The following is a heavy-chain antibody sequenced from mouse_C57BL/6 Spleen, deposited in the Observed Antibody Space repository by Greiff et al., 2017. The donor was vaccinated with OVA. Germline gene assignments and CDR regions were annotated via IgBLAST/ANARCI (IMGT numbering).Heavy chain of an antibody. CDR1: GFTFSSYA. CDR2: ISDGGSYT. CDR3: AREGGNWDH. Sequence: EVMLVESGGGLVKPGGSLKLSCAASGFTFSSYAMSWVRQTPEKRLEWVATISDGGSYTYYPENVKDRFTISRDNAKSNLYMQMSKLKSEDTAVYYCAREGGNWDHWGQGTTLTVAS. J-gene: IGHJ2*01. D-gene: IGHD4-1*01. V-gene: IGHV5-4*01.